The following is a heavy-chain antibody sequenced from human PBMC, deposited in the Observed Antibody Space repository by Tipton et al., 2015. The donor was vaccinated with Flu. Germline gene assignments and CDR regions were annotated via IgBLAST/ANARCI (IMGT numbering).Heavy chain of an antibody. D-gene: IGHD4-11*01. V-gene: IGHV4-38-2*01. CDR1: GDSIRSSDYY. CDR3: ARRDYSNYVSEPKNWFDP. Sequence: LRLSCAVSGDSIRSSDYYWGWIRQPPGKGLEWIGNIFHSGNTYHNPPLKSRVTISVDTSKNQFSLKLSSVTAADTAVYYCARRDYSNYVSEPKNWFDPWGQGALVTVSS. J-gene: IGHJ5*02. CDR2: IFHSGNT.